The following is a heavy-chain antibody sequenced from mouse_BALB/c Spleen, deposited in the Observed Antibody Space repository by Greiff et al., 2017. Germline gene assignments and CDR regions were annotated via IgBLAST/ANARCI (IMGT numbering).Heavy chain of an antibody. Sequence: EVKVVESGGGLVKLGGSLKLSCAASGFTFSSYYMSWVRQTPEKRLELVAAINSNGGSTYYPDTVKGRFTISRDNAKNTLYLQMSSLKSEDTALYYCARLTTEGAWFAYWGQGTLVTVSA. CDR3: ARLTTEGAWFAY. V-gene: IGHV5-6-2*01. CDR1: GFTFSSYY. D-gene: IGHD1-1*01. J-gene: IGHJ3*01. CDR2: INSNGGST.